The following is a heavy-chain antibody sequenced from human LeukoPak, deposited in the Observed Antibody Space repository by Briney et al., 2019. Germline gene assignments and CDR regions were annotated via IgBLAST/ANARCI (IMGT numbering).Heavy chain of an antibody. Sequence: TGGSLRLSCAVSGFTFSSYAMSWVRQAPGKGLEWVSAISGSGGNTYYADSVKGRFTISRDNAKNTLYLQVNSLRVEDTVVYYCARGRPHGNDYWGQGTLVTVSS. CDR1: GFTFSSYA. V-gene: IGHV3-23*01. D-gene: IGHD4-23*01. CDR3: ARGRPHGNDY. CDR2: ISGSGGNT. J-gene: IGHJ4*02.